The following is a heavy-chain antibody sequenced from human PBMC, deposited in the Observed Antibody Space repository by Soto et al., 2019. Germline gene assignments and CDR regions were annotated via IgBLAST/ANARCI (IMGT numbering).Heavy chain of an antibody. V-gene: IGHV3-7*01. D-gene: IGHD5-12*01. CDR2: IKQDGSEK. CDR1: GFTFSSYW. J-gene: IGHJ4*02. Sequence: GGSLRLSCAASGFTFSSYWMSWVRQAPGKGLEWVANIKQDGSEKYYVDSVKGRFTISRDNAKNSVKLQMNLLMAEVRAVYYGARLYGFCIEDTGICDYWGQGTLVTVSS. CDR3: ARLYGFCIEDTGICDY.